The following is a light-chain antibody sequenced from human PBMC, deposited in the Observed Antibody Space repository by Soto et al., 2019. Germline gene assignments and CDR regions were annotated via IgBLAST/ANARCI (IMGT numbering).Light chain of an antibody. Sequence: AIQLTQSPSSLSASVGDRVTITCRASQGISSALAWYQQKPGKAPKLLIYDASSLESAVPSRFSSSGSGTDFTLTIRSLQPEDFATYYCQQFNSYTLTFGGGTKVEIK. CDR2: DAS. J-gene: IGKJ4*01. CDR3: QQFNSYTLT. CDR1: QGISSA. V-gene: IGKV1-13*02.